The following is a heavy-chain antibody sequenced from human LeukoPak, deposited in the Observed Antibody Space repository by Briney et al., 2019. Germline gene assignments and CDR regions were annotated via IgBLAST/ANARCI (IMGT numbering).Heavy chain of an antibody. Sequence: GGSLRLSCAASGFTFSSYAMSWVRQAPGKGLEWVSAISGSGGSTYYADSVKGRFTISRDNSKNTLYLQMNSLGAEDTAVYYCATTPPRVYDFWSGYPPDYFDYWGQGTLVTVSS. CDR1: GFTFSSYA. CDR2: ISGSGGST. J-gene: IGHJ4*02. D-gene: IGHD3-3*01. CDR3: ATTPPRVYDFWSGYPPDYFDY. V-gene: IGHV3-23*01.